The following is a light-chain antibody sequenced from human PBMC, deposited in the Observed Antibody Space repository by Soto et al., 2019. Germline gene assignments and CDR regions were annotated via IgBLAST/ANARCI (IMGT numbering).Light chain of an antibody. CDR3: QTWGTGIAV. V-gene: IGLV4-69*01. CDR1: SGHSSYG. CDR2: VNSDGSH. J-gene: IGLJ2*01. Sequence: QPVLTQSPSASASLGASVNFTCTLSSGHSSYGIAWHQQQPEKGPRYLMKVNSDGSHRKGDGIPDRFSGSSSGAERYLTISSLQSEDEADYSCQTWGTGIAVFGGGTKLTVL.